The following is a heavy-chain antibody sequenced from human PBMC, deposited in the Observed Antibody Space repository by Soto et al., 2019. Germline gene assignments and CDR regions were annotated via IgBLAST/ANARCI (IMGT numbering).Heavy chain of an antibody. CDR2: IHFSGST. CDR3: ARAGSLGYWYFDV. Sequence: QLQLQESGPGLVKPSQTLSLTCTVSGGSISSGDSYWTWLRQPPGKGLEWIGYIHFSGSTYYNPSLTSRVTISVDTSRTQFSLKLSSVTAADTAVYYCARAGSLGYWYFDVWGRGPLVTVSS. D-gene: IGHD1-26*01. J-gene: IGHJ2*01. V-gene: IGHV4-30-4*01. CDR1: GGSISSGDSY.